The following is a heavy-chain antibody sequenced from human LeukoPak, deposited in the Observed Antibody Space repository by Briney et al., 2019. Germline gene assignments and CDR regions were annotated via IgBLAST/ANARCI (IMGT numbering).Heavy chain of an antibody. CDR1: GASISDYY. D-gene: IGHD6-13*01. CDR2: VHYSVSP. CDR3: ARHSPWKQQLIHWFDP. Sequence: SETLSLTCTVSGASISDYYWGWIRQHPGKRLEWIGYVHYSVSPNYSPSLKTRVTISVDTSNNQFSLKLSFVTASDTAVYYCARHSPWKQQLIHWFDPWGQGTLVTVSS. J-gene: IGHJ5*02. V-gene: IGHV4-59*08.